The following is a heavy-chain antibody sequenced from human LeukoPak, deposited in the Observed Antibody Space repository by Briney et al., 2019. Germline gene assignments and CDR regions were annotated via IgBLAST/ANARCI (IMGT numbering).Heavy chain of an antibody. Sequence: PGGSLRLSCAASGFTFSSCWMHWVRQAPGKGLVWVSRINSDGSSTSYADSVKGRFTISRDNAKNTLYLQMNSLRVWDTAVYYCAREVGCSGGSCYVYWGQGTLVTVSS. CDR3: AREVGCSGGSCYVY. J-gene: IGHJ4*02. D-gene: IGHD2-15*01. V-gene: IGHV3-74*01. CDR2: INSDGSST. CDR1: GFTFSSCW.